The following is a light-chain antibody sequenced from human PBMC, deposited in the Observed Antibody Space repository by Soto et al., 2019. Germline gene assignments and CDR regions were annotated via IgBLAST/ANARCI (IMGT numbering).Light chain of an antibody. CDR3: QQYSSTPWT. CDR1: QSVSSNY. V-gene: IGKV3-20*01. J-gene: IGKJ1*01. Sequence: DIVLTQSPGTLSLSPGERATLSCRASQSVSSNYVAWHQQKPGQGPRLLIYGASSRAAGIPGRFSGSGSGTDFTLTISRLEPEDAAVYYCQQYSSTPWTFGQGNKVDSK. CDR2: GAS.